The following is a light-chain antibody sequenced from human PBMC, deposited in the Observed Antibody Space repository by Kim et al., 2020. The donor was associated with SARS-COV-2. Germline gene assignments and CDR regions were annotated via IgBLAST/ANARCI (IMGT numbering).Light chain of an antibody. Sequence: SPGERAPLSCRASQSITSSYLTWYQQKPGQAPRLLIYGASSRATGIPDRFSGSGSGTDFTLTISRLEPEDFAVYYCQQYGSSLFTFGQGTRLEIK. CDR3: QQYGSSLFT. V-gene: IGKV3-20*01. J-gene: IGKJ5*01. CDR1: QSITSSY. CDR2: GAS.